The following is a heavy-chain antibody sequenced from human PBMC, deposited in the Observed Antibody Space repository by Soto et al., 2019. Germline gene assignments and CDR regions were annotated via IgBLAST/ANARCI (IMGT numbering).Heavy chain of an antibody. J-gene: IGHJ5*02. CDR2: IWYDGSNN. CDR3: ARDGGCRDGYTVGCNWFDP. Sequence: QVQLVESGGGVVQPGRSLRLSCAASGFTFSSYGRYWVRQAPGKGLEWVAVIWYDGSNNYYADSVKGRFTISRDNSKNALYLQMNSLRAADTAVYYCARDGGCRDGYTVGCNWFDPWGQGTLVTVSS. CDR1: GFTFSSYG. D-gene: IGHD5-12*01. V-gene: IGHV3-33*01.